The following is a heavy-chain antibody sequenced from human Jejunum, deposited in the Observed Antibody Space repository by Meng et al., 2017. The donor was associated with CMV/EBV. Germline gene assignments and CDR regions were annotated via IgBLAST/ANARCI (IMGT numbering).Heavy chain of an antibody. D-gene: IGHD4-17*01. CDR1: GFTFTSNS. V-gene: IGHV3-21*01. CDR2: ISGGSTYI. Sequence: GFTFTSNSISWVRQAPGKGLEWLSYISGGSTYIYHADSVKGRFTISRDNAKNSVYLQMNSLRAEDTAVYYCARAIDYGDPNWFDPWGQGTLVTVSS. J-gene: IGHJ5*02. CDR3: ARAIDYGDPNWFDP.